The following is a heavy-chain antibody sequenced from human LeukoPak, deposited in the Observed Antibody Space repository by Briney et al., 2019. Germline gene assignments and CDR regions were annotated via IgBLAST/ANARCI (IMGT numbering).Heavy chain of an antibody. CDR1: GFTFSSYW. Sequence: GGSLRLSCAASGFTFSSYWMHWVRQAPGKGLVWVSRINTDGSSTSYADSVKGRFTISRDNAKNSLYLQMNSLRAEDTGVYYCVRAPATNEWRCMDYWGQGTLVTVSS. CDR3: VRAPATNEWRCMDY. D-gene: IGHD2-8*02. CDR2: INTDGSST. V-gene: IGHV3-74*01. J-gene: IGHJ4*02.